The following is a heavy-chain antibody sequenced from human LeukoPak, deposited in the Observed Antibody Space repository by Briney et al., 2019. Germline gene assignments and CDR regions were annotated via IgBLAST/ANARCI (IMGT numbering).Heavy chain of an antibody. CDR1: GGSISSGSYY. D-gene: IGHD3-3*01. J-gene: IGHJ2*01. CDR3: ARVEVTIFGVVIPDWYFDL. CDR2: IYTSGST. Sequence: SQTLSLTCTVSGGSISSGSYYWSWIRQPAGKGLEWIGRIYTSGSTNYNPSLKSRVTISVDTSKNQFSLKLSSVTAADTAVYYCARVEVTIFGVVIPDWYFDLWGRGTLVTVSS. V-gene: IGHV4-61*02.